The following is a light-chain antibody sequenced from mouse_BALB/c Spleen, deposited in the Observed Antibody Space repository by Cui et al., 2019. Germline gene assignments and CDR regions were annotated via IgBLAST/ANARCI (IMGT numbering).Light chain of an antibody. CDR2: SGS. Sequence: DVQITQSPSYLAASPGETITINCRASKSISKYLAWYQEKPGKTNKLLIYSGSTLQSGIPSRFSGSGSGTDFTLTIISLEPEDFAMYYCQQHNEYPLTFGAGTKLELK. J-gene: IGKJ5*01. CDR3: QQHNEYPLT. CDR1: KSISKY. V-gene: IGKV16-104*01.